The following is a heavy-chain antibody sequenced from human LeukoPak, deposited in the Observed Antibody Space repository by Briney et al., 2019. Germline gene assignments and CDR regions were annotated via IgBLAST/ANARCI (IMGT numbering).Heavy chain of an antibody. CDR2: ISGSGGST. J-gene: IGHJ4*02. CDR3: AKDLLVLRYFDWLLSGLDY. V-gene: IGHV3-23*01. CDR1: GFTFSSYA. D-gene: IGHD3-9*01. Sequence: GGSLRPSCAASGFTFSSYAMSWVRQAPGKGLEWVSAISGSGGSTYYADSVKGRFTISRDNSKNTLYLQMNGLRAEDTAVYYCAKDLLVLRYFDWLLSGLDYWGQGTLVTVSS.